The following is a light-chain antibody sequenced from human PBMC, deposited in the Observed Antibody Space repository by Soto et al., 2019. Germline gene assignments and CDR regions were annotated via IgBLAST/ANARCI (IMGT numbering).Light chain of an antibody. CDR3: QTWVAGTGVL. CDR2: VDSDGSQ. J-gene: IGLJ2*01. Sequence: QAVLTQSPSASASLGASVRLTCTLSSGQSSYAIAWHQQQPEKGPRYLMRVDSDGSQNKGDGIPDRFSGSTSGAEHYLTISSLQSEDEADYYCQTWVAGTGVLFGGGTKVTVL. CDR1: SGQSSYA. V-gene: IGLV4-69*02.